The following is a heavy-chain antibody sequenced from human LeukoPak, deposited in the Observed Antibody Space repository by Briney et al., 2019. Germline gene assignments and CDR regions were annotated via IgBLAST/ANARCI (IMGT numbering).Heavy chain of an antibody. J-gene: IGHJ5*02. D-gene: IGHD3-3*01. CDR2: ISAYNGNT. V-gene: IGHV1-18*01. CDR1: GYTFTSYG. Sequence: ASVKVPCKASGYTFTSYGISWVRQAPGQGLEWMGWISAYNGNTNYAQKLQGRVTITTDTSTSTAYMELRSLRSDDTAVYYCARQNTYYDFWSGYQVHNWFDPWGQGTLVTVSS. CDR3: ARQNTYYDFWSGYQVHNWFDP.